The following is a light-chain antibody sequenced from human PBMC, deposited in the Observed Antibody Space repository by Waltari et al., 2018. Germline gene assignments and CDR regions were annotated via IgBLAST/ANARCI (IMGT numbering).Light chain of an antibody. Sequence: QTVVTQEPSLSVSAGGTVTRTCALSSVSLSTTSYATWYQQTPGQPPRTVVDTANARSSGVPVRFSGSILGNTAALTITGAQADDESDYYCALYMGSGIWVFGGGTRLTVL. CDR1: SVSLSTTSY. J-gene: IGLJ3*02. CDR3: ALYMGSGIWV. V-gene: IGLV8-61*01. CDR2: TAN.